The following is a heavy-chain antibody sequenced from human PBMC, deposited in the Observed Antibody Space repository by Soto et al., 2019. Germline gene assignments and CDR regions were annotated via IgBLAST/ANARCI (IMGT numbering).Heavy chain of an antibody. CDR1: GFTFSSYW. CDR3: AREGNNPNWYFDL. Sequence: VQLVESGGGLVQPGGSLRLSCAASGFTFSSYWMHWVRQGPGKGLLWVSRINIDESDTYYADSVKGRFTISRDNAKNTLYLQMNSLRAEDTAVYFCAREGNNPNWYFDLWGRGTLVTVSS. CDR2: INIDESDT. J-gene: IGHJ2*01. V-gene: IGHV3-74*01.